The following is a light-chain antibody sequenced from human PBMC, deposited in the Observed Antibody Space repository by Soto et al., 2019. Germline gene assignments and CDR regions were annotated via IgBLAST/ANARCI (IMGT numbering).Light chain of an antibody. J-gene: IGKJ5*01. CDR3: KQRSNWIN. V-gene: IGKV3-11*01. CDR1: QSVSSY. Sequence: EIVMTQSPATLSVSPVERATLSFRSSQSVSSYLAWYQQKPGQAPRLLIYDASNRATGIPARFSGSGPGTDFTLTISSLEPEDFAVYHCKQRSNWINFGQGTRLEIK. CDR2: DAS.